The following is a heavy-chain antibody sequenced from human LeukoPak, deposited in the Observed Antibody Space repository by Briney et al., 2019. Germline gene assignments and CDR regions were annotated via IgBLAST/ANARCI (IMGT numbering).Heavy chain of an antibody. Sequence: SETLSLTCAVSGGSISSSNWWSWVRQPPGKGLEWIGEIYHSGSTNYNPSLKSRVTISVDKSKNQFSLKLSSVTAADTAVYYCARDNYYGSGSYPFDYWGQGTLVTVSS. J-gene: IGHJ4*02. CDR3: ARDNYYGSGSYPFDY. CDR2: IYHSGST. D-gene: IGHD3-10*01. CDR1: GGSISSSNW. V-gene: IGHV4-4*02.